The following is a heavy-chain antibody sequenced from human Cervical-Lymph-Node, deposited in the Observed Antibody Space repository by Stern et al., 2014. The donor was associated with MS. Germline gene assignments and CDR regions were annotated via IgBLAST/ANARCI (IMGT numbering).Heavy chain of an antibody. J-gene: IGHJ6*02. CDR3: ARRQLWQQYYGMDV. D-gene: IGHD5-18*01. CDR2: ISYDGTDK. V-gene: IGHV3-30*04. Sequence: QVQLVQSEGGVVQPGRSLRLSCAASGFTFSSYAMHWVRQAPGKGLEWVAFISYDGTDKYYADSVKGRFTISRDNSKNMVYLQMNSLRAEDTAVWYCARRQLWQQYYGMDVWGQGTMVTVSS. CDR1: GFTFSSYA.